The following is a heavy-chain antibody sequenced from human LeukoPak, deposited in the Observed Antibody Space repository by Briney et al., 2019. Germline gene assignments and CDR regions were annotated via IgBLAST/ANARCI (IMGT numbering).Heavy chain of an antibody. J-gene: IGHJ4*02. V-gene: IGHV3-73*01. CDR3: TTIVGAPDY. CDR2: IRSKANSYAT. Sequence: GGSLRLSCAASGFTFSGSAMHWVRQASGKGLEWVGRIRSKANSYATAYAASVKGRFTISRDDSKNTAYLQMNSLKTEDTAVYYCTTIVGAPDYWGQGTLVTVSS. CDR1: GFTFSGSA. D-gene: IGHD1-26*01.